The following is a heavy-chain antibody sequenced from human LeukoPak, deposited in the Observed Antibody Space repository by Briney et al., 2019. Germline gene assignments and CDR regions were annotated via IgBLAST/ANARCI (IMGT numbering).Heavy chain of an antibody. CDR2: INSDGSST. J-gene: IGHJ3*02. V-gene: IGHV3-74*01. CDR1: GFTFSSYW. CDR3: ARLYGSGSYYNGAFDI. D-gene: IGHD3-10*01. Sequence: AGSLRLSCAASGFTFSSYWMHWVRQAPGKGLVWISRINSDGSSTSYADSVKGRFTISRDNAKNTLYLQMNSLRAEDTAVYYCARLYGSGSYYNGAFDIWGQGTMVTVSS.